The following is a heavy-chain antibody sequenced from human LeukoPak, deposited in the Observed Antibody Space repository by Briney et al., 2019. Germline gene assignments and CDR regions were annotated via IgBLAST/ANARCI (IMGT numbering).Heavy chain of an antibody. Sequence: GGSLRLSCAASGFTFSNAWMSWVRQAPGKGLEWVGRIKSKTDGGTTDYAAPVKGRFTISRDDSKNTLYLQMNSLRAEDTAVYYCARDERTAAAGNGTYYYYYYMDVWGKGTTVTVSS. CDR2: IKSKTDGGTT. CDR1: GFTFSNAW. V-gene: IGHV3-15*01. J-gene: IGHJ6*03. D-gene: IGHD6-13*01. CDR3: ARDERTAAAGNGTYYYYYYMDV.